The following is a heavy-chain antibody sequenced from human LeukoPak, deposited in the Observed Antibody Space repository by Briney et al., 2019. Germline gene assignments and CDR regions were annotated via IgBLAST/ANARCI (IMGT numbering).Heavy chain of an antibody. V-gene: IGHV3-7*03. CDR3: ANHGSGPYYYYYGMDV. J-gene: IGHJ6*04. D-gene: IGHD3-10*01. CDR1: GFTFSSYW. CDR2: IKQDGSVK. Sequence: PGGSLRLSCAASGFTFSSYWMSWVRQAPGKGLEWVANIKQDGSVKYYVDSVKGRFTISRDNAKNSLYLQMNSLRAEDTAVYYCANHGSGPYYYYYGMDVWGKGTTVTVSS.